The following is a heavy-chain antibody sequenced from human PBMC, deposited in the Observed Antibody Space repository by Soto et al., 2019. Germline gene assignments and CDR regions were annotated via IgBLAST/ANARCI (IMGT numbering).Heavy chain of an antibody. CDR2: ISAHNGNT. D-gene: IGHD1-1*01. Sequence: QVHLVQSGAEVKKPGASVKVSCKGSGYGFTTYGITWVRQAPGQGLEWMAWISAHNGNTHYAQKLEAIVTVTTATSTSTAYMELRSLRSDDTAVYYCARGRYGHYWGQGALVTVSS. V-gene: IGHV1-18*01. J-gene: IGHJ4*02. CDR3: ARGRYGHY. CDR1: GYGFTTYG.